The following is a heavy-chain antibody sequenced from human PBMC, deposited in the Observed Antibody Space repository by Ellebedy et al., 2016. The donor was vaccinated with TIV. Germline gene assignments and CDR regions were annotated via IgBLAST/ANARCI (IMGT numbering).Heavy chain of an antibody. D-gene: IGHD3-3*01. J-gene: IGHJ3*02. CDR3: TKDADPDLYYTKYPMGTAIDI. V-gene: IGHV3-11*01. CDR2: ISSSGNTV. CDR1: GFTFSDYY. Sequence: GGSLRLXXAASGFTFSDYYMSWIRQAPGKGLEWISYISSSGNTVFYAESVKGRFTISRDNAKNSLYLQTNSLRAEDTAMYYCTKDADPDLYYTKYPMGTAIDIWGQGTMLTVSS.